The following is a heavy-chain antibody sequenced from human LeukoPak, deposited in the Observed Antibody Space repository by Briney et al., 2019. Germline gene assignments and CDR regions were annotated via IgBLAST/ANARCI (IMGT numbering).Heavy chain of an antibody. Sequence: SETLSLTCTVSGGSISSSSYYWGWIRQPPGTGLEWIGSIYYSGSTYYNPSPKSRVTISVDTSKNQFSLKLSSVTAADTAVYYCARHGNYDFWSGYPYYYYYGMDVWGQGTTVTVSS. J-gene: IGHJ6*02. CDR2: IYYSGST. CDR3: ARHGNYDFWSGYPYYYYYGMDV. CDR1: GGSISSSSYY. V-gene: IGHV4-39*01. D-gene: IGHD3-3*01.